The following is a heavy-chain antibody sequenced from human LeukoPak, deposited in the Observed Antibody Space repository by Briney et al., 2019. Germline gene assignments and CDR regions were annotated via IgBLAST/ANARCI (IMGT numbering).Heavy chain of an antibody. V-gene: IGHV4-59*01. CDR1: GGSISSYY. D-gene: IGHD3-22*01. Sequence: SETLSLTCTVSGGSISSYYWSWIRQPPGKGLEWIGYIYYSGGTNYNPSLKSRVTISVDTSKNQFSLKLSSVTAADTAVYYCARMFGEYYYDSSGERWFDPWGQGTLVTVSS. J-gene: IGHJ5*02. CDR2: IYYSGGT. CDR3: ARMFGEYYYDSSGERWFDP.